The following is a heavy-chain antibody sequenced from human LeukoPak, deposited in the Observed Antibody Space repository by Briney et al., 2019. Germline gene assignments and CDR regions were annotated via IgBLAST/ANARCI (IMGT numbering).Heavy chain of an antibody. CDR2: IYYSGST. CDR1: GGSISSSSYY. V-gene: IGHV4-39*07. D-gene: IGHD6-13*01. J-gene: IGHJ5*02. CDR3: ARPLAAAGPSRNNWFDP. Sequence: NPSETLSLTCTVSGGSISSSSYYWGWIRQPPGKGLEWIGSIYYSGSTYYNPSLKSRVTISVDTSKNQFSLKLSSVTAADTAVYYCARPLAAAGPSRNNWFDPWGQGTLVTVSS.